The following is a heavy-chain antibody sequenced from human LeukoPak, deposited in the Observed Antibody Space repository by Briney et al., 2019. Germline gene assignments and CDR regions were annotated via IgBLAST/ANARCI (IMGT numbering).Heavy chain of an antibody. D-gene: IGHD3-10*01. V-gene: IGHV1-2*02. J-gene: IGHJ5*02. Sequence: GASVKVSCKASGYTFTGYYMHWVRQAPGQGLEWMGWINPNSGGTNYAQKFQGRVTMTRDTSIGTAYMELSRLRSDDTAVYYCAKDYVVRGVIIGIGPWGQGTLVTVSS. CDR2: INPNSGGT. CDR3: AKDYVVRGVIIGIGP. CDR1: GYTFTGYY.